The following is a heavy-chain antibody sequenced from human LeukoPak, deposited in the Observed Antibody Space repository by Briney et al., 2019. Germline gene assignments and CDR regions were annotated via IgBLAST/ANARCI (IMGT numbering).Heavy chain of an antibody. V-gene: IGHV3-21*04. CDR3: ARGGVGATTYVWFDP. D-gene: IGHD1-26*01. CDR2: ISSSSSYI. CDR1: GFTFSSYS. J-gene: IGHJ5*02. Sequence: PGGSLRLSCAASGFTFSSYSMNWVRQAPGKGLEWVSFISSSSSYIYYADSVKGRFTISRDNAKSSLYLQMNSLRAEDTAVYYCARGGVGATTYVWFDPWGQGTLVTVSS.